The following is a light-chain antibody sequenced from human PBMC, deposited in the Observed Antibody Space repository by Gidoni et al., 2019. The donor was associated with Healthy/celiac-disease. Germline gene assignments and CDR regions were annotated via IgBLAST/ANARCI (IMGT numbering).Light chain of an antibody. J-gene: IGKJ5*01. CDR2: DAS. Sequence: DIVLTQSPATLSLSPGERATLSCRASQSVSSYLDWYQQKPGQAPRLLIYDASNRATGIPARFSGSGSGTDFTLTISSLEPEDFAVYYCQQRSNWPQVTFXQXTRLEIK. CDR3: QQRSNWPQVT. V-gene: IGKV3-11*01. CDR1: QSVSSY.